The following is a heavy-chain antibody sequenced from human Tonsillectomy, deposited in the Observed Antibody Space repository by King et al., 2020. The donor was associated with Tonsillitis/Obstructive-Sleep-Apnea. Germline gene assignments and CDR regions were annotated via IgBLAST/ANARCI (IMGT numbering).Heavy chain of an antibody. CDR2: INHSGST. CDR1: GGSFSAYY. V-gene: IGHV4-34*01. Sequence: VQLQQWGAGLLKPSETLSLTCAVYGGSFSAYYWNWIRQPPGKGLEWIGEINHSGSTNYNPSLKSRVIISVDTSKNQFSLKLSSVTAADTAVYYCAKSCRFDSWGQGTRGTVSS. CDR3: AKSCRFDS. J-gene: IGHJ5*01.